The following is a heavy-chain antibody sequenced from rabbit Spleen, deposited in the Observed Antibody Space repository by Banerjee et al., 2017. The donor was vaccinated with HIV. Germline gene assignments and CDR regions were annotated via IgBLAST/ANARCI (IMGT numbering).Heavy chain of an antibody. Sequence: QSLEESGGGLVQPEGSLALTCKASGFSFSSSDYICWVRQAPGKGLEWISCIAGSSSGFTYSATWAKGRFTISKTSSTTVILQMTSLTVADTATYFCARNLENYAGSSYLDLWGQGTLVTVS. V-gene: IGHV1S40*01. CDR1: GFSFSSSDY. CDR2: IAGSSSGFT. J-gene: IGHJ4*01. CDR3: ARNLENYAGSSYLDL. D-gene: IGHD8-1*01.